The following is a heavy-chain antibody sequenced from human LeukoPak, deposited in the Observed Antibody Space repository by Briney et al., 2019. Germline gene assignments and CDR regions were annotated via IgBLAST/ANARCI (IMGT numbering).Heavy chain of an antibody. CDR3: ARAGLGQAAY. J-gene: IGHJ4*02. D-gene: IGHD3/OR15-3a*01. CDR2: IHYSGST. Sequence: SETLSLTCAVYGGSFSGYYWSWIRQPPGKGPEWIGSIHYSGSTYYNPSLKSRGSISVDTSKNQFSLKLTSVTAADTAVYYCARAGLGQAAYWGQGTLVTVS. CDR1: GGSFSGYY. V-gene: IGHV4-59*01.